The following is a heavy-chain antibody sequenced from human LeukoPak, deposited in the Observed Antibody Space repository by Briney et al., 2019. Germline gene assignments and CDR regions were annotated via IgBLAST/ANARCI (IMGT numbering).Heavy chain of an antibody. CDR3: ARDFCSGGSCYWRFDY. CDR1: GDTVSSNSDA. D-gene: IGHD2-15*01. Sequence: SQTLSLTCAISGDTVSSNSDAWNWIRQSPSRGLEWLGRTYYRSKWNNDYAVSVKSRITINPDTSKNQFSLQLNSVTPEDTAVYYCARDFCSGGSCYWRFDYWGQGTLVTVSS. V-gene: IGHV6-1*01. CDR2: TYYRSKWNN. J-gene: IGHJ4*02.